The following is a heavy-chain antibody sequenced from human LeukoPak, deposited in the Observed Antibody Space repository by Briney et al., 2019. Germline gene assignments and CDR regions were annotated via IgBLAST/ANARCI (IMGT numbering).Heavy chain of an antibody. D-gene: IGHD2-8*01. Sequence: ASVKVSCKASGYTFSGYWTHWVRQAPGRGLEWMGWIYLNRSATRFAPPFQGRIPMTREPSISTAHMELGMLGSHEPAGVYLWTDSAANGLSSDCWGQGTLVTVSS. CDR2: IYLNRSAT. CDR1: GYTFSGYW. CDR3: WTDSAANGLSSDC. J-gene: IGHJ4*02. V-gene: IGHV1-2*02.